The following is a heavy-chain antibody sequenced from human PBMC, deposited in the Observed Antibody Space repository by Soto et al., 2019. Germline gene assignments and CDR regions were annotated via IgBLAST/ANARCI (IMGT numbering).Heavy chain of an antibody. Sequence: EVQLLESGGGLVQPGGSLRLSCAASGFIFSDYAMSWVRQAPGKGLEWVSALSDSGSSTYYADSVKGRFTISRDNSKNTLYLQMNSLRAEDTAVYYCVKRIGQYNYGSLFDYWGQGTLVTVSS. CDR3: VKRIGQYNYGSLFDY. D-gene: IGHD5-18*01. CDR1: GFIFSDYA. J-gene: IGHJ4*02. V-gene: IGHV3-23*01. CDR2: LSDSGSST.